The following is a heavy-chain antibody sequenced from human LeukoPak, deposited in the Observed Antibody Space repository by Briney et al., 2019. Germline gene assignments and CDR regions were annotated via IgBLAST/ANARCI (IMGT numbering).Heavy chain of an antibody. CDR3: ARLYSWNFYLDY. D-gene: IGHD1-7*01. V-gene: IGHV4-39*01. CDR1: GGSVTNSLYY. J-gene: IGHJ4*02. CDR2: IYYSGST. Sequence: SETLSLTCTVSGGSVTNSLYYWAWIRQPPGKGLEWIGSIYYSGSTYCNPSLKSRVTISVDTSKNQFSLKLNSVTAADTAVYYCARLYSWNFYLDYWGRGTLVSVSS.